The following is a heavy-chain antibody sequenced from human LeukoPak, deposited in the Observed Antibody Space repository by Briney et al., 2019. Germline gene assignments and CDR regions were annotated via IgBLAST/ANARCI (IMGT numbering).Heavy chain of an antibody. CDR1: GYTFTSYA. CDR2: INTHTGNP. CDR3: ARKYHYDRSGYYYVYRDH. V-gene: IGHV7-4-1*02. D-gene: IGHD3-22*01. Sequence: ASVKVSCKASGYTFTSYAMNWVRQAPGQGLEWMGWINTHTGNPTYAQGFTGRFVFSLDTSVSTAYLQISSLKAEDTAVYYCARKYHYDRSGYYYVYRDHWGQGTLVTVPP. J-gene: IGHJ5*02.